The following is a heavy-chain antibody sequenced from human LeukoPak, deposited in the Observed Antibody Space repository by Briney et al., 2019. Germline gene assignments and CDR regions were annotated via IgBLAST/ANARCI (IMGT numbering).Heavy chain of an antibody. D-gene: IGHD6-19*01. CDR2: LSNSGNTI. V-gene: IGHV3-11*04. CDR1: GFTFSDYY. J-gene: IGHJ4*02. CDR3: ARVAVTGIGVDY. Sequence: PGGSLRLSCAASGFTFSDYYMSWIRQAPGKGLEWISYLSNSGNTIYYADSVKGRFTISRDNAKNSLYLQMNSLRAEDMAVYYCARVAVTGIGVDYWGQGILVTVSS.